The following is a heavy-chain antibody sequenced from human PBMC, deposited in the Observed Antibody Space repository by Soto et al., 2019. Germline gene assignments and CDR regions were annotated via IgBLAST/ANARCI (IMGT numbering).Heavy chain of an antibody. CDR2: INPNSGGT. V-gene: IGHV1-2*04. CDR1: GYTFTGYY. Sequence: NNTKASVKVSCKASGYTFTGYYMHWVRQAPGQGLEWMGWINPNSGGTNYAQKFQGWVTMTRDTSISTAYMGLSRLGSDDTAVYYCARGPPIGAVAGTWEYYFDYWGQGTLVTVSS. CDR3: ARGPPIGAVAGTWEYYFDY. J-gene: IGHJ4*02. D-gene: IGHD6-19*01.